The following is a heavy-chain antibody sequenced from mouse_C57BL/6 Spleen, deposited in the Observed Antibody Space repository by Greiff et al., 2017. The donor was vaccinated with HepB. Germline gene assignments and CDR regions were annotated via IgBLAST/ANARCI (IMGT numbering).Heavy chain of an antibody. V-gene: IGHV14-1*01. CDR1: GFNIKDYY. CDR2: IDPEDGDT. CDR3: PPSGGGYDGNFDY. Sequence: EVQLQQSGAELVRPGASVKLSCTASGFNIKDYYMHWVKQRPEQGLEWIGRIDPEDGDTEYAPKFQGKATMTADTSSNTANLQLSSLTSEDTAVFSFPPSGGGYDGNFDYWGQGTTLTVSS. J-gene: IGHJ2*01. D-gene: IGHD2-14*01.